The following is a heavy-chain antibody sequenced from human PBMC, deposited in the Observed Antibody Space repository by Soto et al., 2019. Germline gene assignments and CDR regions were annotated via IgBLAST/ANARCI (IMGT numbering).Heavy chain of an antibody. V-gene: IGHV1-58*02. CDR1: GFTFTSSA. Sequence: SVKVSFKASGFTFTSSAMQWVRQARGQRLEWIGWIVVGSGNTNYAQKFQERVTITRDMSTSTAYMELSSLRSEDTAVYYCAADSARYCSGGSCYPVRARRDAFDIWGQGTMVTVSS. J-gene: IGHJ3*02. D-gene: IGHD2-15*01. CDR2: IVVGSGNT. CDR3: AADSARYCSGGSCYPVRARRDAFDI.